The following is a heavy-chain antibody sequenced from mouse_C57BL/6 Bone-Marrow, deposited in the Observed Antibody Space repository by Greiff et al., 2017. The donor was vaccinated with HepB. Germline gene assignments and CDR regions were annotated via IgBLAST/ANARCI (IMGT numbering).Heavy chain of an antibody. CDR1: GYTFTDYE. D-gene: IGHD2-2*01. CDR3: TKGGGIWLRLYWYFDV. Sequence: VQLQQSGAELVRPGASVTLSCKASGYTFTDYEMHWVKQTPVHGLEWIGAIDPETGGTAYNQKFKGKAILTADKSSSTAYMELRSLTSEDSAVYYCTKGGGIWLRLYWYFDVWGTGTTVTVSS. J-gene: IGHJ1*03. CDR2: IDPETGGT. V-gene: IGHV1-15*01.